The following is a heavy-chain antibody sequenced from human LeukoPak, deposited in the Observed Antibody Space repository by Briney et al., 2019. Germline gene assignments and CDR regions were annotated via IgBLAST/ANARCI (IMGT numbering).Heavy chain of an antibody. J-gene: IGHJ5*02. D-gene: IGHD1-1*01. CDR1: GGSISNYS. CDR3: ARDRLQLQS. V-gene: IGHV4-59*01. Sequence: SETLSLTCTVSGGSISNYSWNCIRQPPRKGLEWSGYIYYTVNTNYNPSLKSRVTISVDTSKNQFSLKLSSVTAADTAVYYCARDRLQLQSWGQGTLVTVSS. CDR2: IYYTVNT.